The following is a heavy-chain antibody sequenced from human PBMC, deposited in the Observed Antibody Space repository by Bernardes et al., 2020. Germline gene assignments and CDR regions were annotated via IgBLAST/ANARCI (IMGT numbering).Heavy chain of an antibody. D-gene: IGHD3-3*01. CDR2: INAGNGNT. Sequence: ASVKVSCKASGYTFTSYAMHWVRQAPGQRLEWMGWINAGNGNTKYSQKFQGRVTITRDTSASTAYMELSSLRSEDTAVYYCARGGQLRFLEWHLDAFDIWGQGTMVTVSS. CDR1: GYTFTSYA. J-gene: IGHJ3*02. CDR3: ARGGQLRFLEWHLDAFDI. V-gene: IGHV1-3*01.